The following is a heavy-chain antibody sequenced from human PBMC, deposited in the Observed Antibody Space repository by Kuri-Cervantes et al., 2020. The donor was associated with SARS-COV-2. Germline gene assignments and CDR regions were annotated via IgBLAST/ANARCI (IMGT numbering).Heavy chain of an antibody. J-gene: IGHJ6*02. D-gene: IGHD6-19*01. CDR1: GFTFSSYS. CDR2: ISSSSSYI. Sequence: GESLKISCAASGFTFSSYSMNWVRQAPGKGLEWVSSISSSSSYIYYADSVKSRFAISRDNAKNSLYLQMNSLRAEDTAVYYCARGVGAAVAGTLITIYYYYGMDVWGQGTTVTVSS. V-gene: IGHV3-21*01. CDR3: ARGVGAAVAGTLITIYYYYGMDV.